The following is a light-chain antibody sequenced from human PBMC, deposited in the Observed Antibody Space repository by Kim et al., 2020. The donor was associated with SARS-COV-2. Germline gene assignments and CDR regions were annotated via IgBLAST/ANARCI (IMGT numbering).Light chain of an antibody. CDR3: QKYNSAPET. J-gene: IGKJ2*01. CDR2: GAS. V-gene: IGKV1-27*01. Sequence: SASVGDRVTIPCRASQGIGNYLAWYQQKPGKVPQLLIYGASTLQSAVPSRFSGSGSGTDFTLTITSLQPEDAATYFCQKYNSAPETFGQGTKLEI. CDR1: QGIGNY.